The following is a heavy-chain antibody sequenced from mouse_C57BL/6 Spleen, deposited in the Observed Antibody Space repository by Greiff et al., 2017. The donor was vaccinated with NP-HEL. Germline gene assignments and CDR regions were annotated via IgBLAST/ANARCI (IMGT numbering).Heavy chain of an antibody. J-gene: IGHJ3*01. CDR2: IYPSDSET. D-gene: IGHD1-1*01. CDR1: GYTFTSYW. V-gene: IGHV1-61*01. CDR3: EGGDGVGAGFAY. Sequence: QVQLQQPGAELVRPGSSVKLSCKASGYTFTSYWMDWVKQRPGQGLEWIGNIYPSDSETHYNQKFKDKATLTVDKSSSTAYMQLSSLTSEDSAVSYCEGGDGVGAGFAYWGQGTLVTVSA.